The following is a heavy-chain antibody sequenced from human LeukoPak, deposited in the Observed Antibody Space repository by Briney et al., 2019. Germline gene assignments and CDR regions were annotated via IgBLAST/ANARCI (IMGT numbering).Heavy chain of an antibody. D-gene: IGHD3-22*01. V-gene: IGHV3-9*01. J-gene: IGHJ4*02. CDR1: GFTFDDYA. CDR3: AKLWFFYDSSEDY. CDR2: ISWNSGSI. Sequence: GGSLRLSCAASGFTFDDYAMHWVRQAPGKGLEWVSGISWNSGSIGYADSVKGRFTISRDNAKNSLYLQMNSLRAEDTAVYYCAKLWFFYDSSEDYWGQGTLVTVSS.